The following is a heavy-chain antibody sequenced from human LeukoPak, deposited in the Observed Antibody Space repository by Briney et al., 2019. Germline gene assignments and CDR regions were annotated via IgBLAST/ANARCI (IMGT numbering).Heavy chain of an antibody. V-gene: IGHV3-23*01. Sequence: GGSLRLSCAASGFTFSSYSMNWVRQAPGKGLEWVSAISGSGGSTYYADSVKGRFTISRDNSKNTLYLQMNGLRAEDTAVYYCAKGGDYGDYGIDYWGQGTLVTVSS. J-gene: IGHJ4*02. CDR2: ISGSGGST. CDR3: AKGGDYGDYGIDY. CDR1: GFTFSSYS. D-gene: IGHD4-17*01.